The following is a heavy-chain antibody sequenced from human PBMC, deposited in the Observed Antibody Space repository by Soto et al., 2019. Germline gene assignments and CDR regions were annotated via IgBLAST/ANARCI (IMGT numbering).Heavy chain of an antibody. D-gene: IGHD3-16*01. Sequence: SETLSLTCTVSGGSISSYYWSWIRQPPGKGLEWIGYIYYSGSTNYNPSLKSRVTISVDTSKNQFSLKLSSVTAADTAVYYCARDQVITFGGVTAKSLIYYYYGMDVWGQGTTVPVSS. CDR3: ARDQVITFGGVTAKSLIYYYYGMDV. V-gene: IGHV4-59*01. CDR1: GGSISSYY. J-gene: IGHJ6*02. CDR2: IYYSGST.